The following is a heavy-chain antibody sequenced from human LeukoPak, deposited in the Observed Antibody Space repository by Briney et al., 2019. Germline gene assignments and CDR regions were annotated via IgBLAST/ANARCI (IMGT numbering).Heavy chain of an antibody. Sequence: SETLSLTCTVSGGSISNYYWTWIRQTPERGLEWIGYIYNTGSTNYNPSLKSRVTISVDKSKIQFSLKLSSVTAADTGVYYCARASGPRHAWGYWGQGTLVTVSS. J-gene: IGHJ4*02. V-gene: IGHV4-59*01. D-gene: IGHD7-27*01. CDR2: IYNTGST. CDR1: GGSISNYY. CDR3: ARASGPRHAWGY.